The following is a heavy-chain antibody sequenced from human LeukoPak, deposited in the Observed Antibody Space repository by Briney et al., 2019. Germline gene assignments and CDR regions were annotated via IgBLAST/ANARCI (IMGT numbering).Heavy chain of an antibody. CDR1: GFTFNDYS. Sequence: GGSLRISCAASGFTFNDYSMNWVRQTQGKGLEWVSFVSSGSSHIYYADSVKGRFTISRDNAKNSLYLQMTSLRAEDTAVYYCARGPSGSYYAGLLGIWGQGTMVTVSS. CDR3: ARGPSGSYYAGLLGI. D-gene: IGHD1-26*01. V-gene: IGHV3-21*01. J-gene: IGHJ3*02. CDR2: VSSGSSHI.